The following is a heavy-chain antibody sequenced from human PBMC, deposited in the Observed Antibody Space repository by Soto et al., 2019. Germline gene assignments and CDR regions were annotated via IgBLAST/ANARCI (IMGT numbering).Heavy chain of an antibody. CDR3: ARVPNYYDSSGYHFDY. J-gene: IGHJ4*02. CDR2: ISSSSSYI. V-gene: IGHV3-21*01. D-gene: IGHD3-22*01. Sequence: GESLKISCAASGFTFSSYSMNWVRQAPGKGLEWVSSISSSSSYIYYADSVKGRFTISRDNAKNSLYLQMNSLRAEDTAVYYCARVPNYYDSSGYHFDYWGQGTLVTVSS. CDR1: GFTFSSYS.